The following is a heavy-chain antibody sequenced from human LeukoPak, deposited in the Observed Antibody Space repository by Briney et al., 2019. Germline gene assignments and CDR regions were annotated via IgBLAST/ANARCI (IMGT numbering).Heavy chain of an antibody. D-gene: IGHD3-10*01. V-gene: IGHV4-4*02. Sequence: SGTLSLTCAVSGGSISSSNWWSWVRQPPGKGLEWIGEIYHSGSTNYNPSLKSRVTISVDKSKNQFSLKLSSVTAADTAVYYCTRGPPRSQTYYFGLFDPWGQGTLVTVSS. CDR3: TRGPPRSQTYYFGLFDP. CDR2: IYHSGST. J-gene: IGHJ5*02. CDR1: GGSISSSNW.